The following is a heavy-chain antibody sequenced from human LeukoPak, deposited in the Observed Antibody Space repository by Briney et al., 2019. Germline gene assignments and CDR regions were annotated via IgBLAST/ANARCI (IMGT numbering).Heavy chain of an antibody. Sequence: GGSLRLSCAASGFTFSSYGMNWVRQAPGKGLEWISYISISSTKIYYADSLKGRFTISRDNGKNSLYLQMNSLRAEDTAVYYCVRDRGDTEVTGNWFDPWGLGTLVTVSS. D-gene: IGHD2-21*02. J-gene: IGHJ5*02. V-gene: IGHV3-48*01. CDR1: GFTFSSYG. CDR2: ISISSTKI. CDR3: VRDRGDTEVTGNWFDP.